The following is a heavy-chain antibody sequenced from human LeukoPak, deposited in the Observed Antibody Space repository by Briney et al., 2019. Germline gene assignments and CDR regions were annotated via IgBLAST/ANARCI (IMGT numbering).Heavy chain of an antibody. CDR1: GFTFSSYS. V-gene: IGHV3-21*01. J-gene: IGHJ4*02. CDR3: ARDRECSGGSCYYPDYYFDY. Sequence: PGGSLRLSCAASGFTFSSYSMNWVRQAPGKGLEWVSSISSSSSYIYYADSVKGRFTISRDNAKNSLNLQMNSLRAEDTAVYYCARDRECSGGSCYYPDYYFDYWGQGTLVTVSS. D-gene: IGHD2-15*01. CDR2: ISSSSSYI.